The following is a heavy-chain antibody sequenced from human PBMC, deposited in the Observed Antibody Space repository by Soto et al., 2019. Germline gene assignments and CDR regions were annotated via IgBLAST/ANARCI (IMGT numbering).Heavy chain of an antibody. V-gene: IGHV3-23*01. CDR3: AKDVVVVVAATRFDY. Sequence: GGSLRLSCAASGFTFSSYAMSWVRQAPGKGLEWVSAISGSGAYTYYADSVKGRFTISRDNSKNTLYLQMNSLRAEDTAVYYCAKDVVVVVAATRFDYWGQGALVTVSS. D-gene: IGHD2-15*01. CDR2: ISGSGAYT. J-gene: IGHJ4*02. CDR1: GFTFSSYA.